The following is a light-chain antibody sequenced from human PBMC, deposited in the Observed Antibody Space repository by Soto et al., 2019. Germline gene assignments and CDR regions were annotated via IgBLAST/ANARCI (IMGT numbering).Light chain of an antibody. CDR1: QNINY. V-gene: IGKV3-20*01. CDR3: QHCGSSPRT. J-gene: IGKJ1*01. CDR2: GTS. Sequence: EIVLTQSPGTLSLSPGERATLSCRASQNINYLAWYQQKPGQAPRLLIYGTSNRATGIPDRFSGRGSGTDFTLTISRLEPEDFAVYYCQHCGSSPRTFGQGTKVEIK.